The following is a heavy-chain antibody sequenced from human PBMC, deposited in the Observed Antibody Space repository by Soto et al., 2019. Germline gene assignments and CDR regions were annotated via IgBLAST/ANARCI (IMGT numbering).Heavy chain of an antibody. Sequence: PGGSLRLSCSTSGITFKDCAISWVRQAPGKGLEWVSGISGSGGATYYTDSVEGRFTISKDFSKNTVSLQMTGLRVDDTAVYYCARTRTAFYRYYFDSWGQGALVTVSS. CDR2: ISGSGGAT. V-gene: IGHV3-23*01. D-gene: IGHD2-21*02. CDR1: GITFKDCA. CDR3: ARTRTAFYRYYFDS. J-gene: IGHJ4*02.